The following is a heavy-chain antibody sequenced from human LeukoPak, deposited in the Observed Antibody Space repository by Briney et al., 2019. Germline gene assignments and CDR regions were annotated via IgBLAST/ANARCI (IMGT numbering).Heavy chain of an antibody. D-gene: IGHD3-16*01. CDR3: ARVVHYDYVWGSAYYYCMDV. V-gene: IGHV4-4*07. CDR1: GGSISSYY. J-gene: IGHJ6*03. Sequence: PSETLSLTCTVSGGSISSYYWSWIRQPAGKGLEWIGRIYTSGSTNYNPSLKSRVTMSVDTSKNQFSLKLSSVTAADTAVYYCARVVHYDYVWGSAYYYCMDVWGKGTTVTVSS. CDR2: IYTSGST.